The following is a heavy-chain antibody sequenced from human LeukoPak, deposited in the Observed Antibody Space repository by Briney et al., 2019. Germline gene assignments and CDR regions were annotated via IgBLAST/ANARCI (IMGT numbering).Heavy chain of an antibody. CDR1: GYTFSSSD. D-gene: IGHD3-16*01. CDR2: MNPNSGNT. V-gene: IGHV1-8*03. J-gene: IGHJ4*02. Sequence: ASVKVSCKASGYTFSSSDINWVRQATGQGLEWMGWMNPNSGNTGYAQKFQGRVTITRNTSINTAYMELSSLRSEDTAVYYCAREGWGFDYWGQGTLVTVSS. CDR3: AREGWGFDY.